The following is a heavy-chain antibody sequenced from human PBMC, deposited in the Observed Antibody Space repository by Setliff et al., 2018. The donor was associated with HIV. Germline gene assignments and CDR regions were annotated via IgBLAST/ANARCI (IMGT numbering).Heavy chain of an antibody. Sequence: TGGSLRLSCAASGFSFSSYGMNWVRQAPGKGLKWVSYISSTSSNIYYVDSVESRFTISRDNADNSLYLQMNSLRAEDTAVYYCARYALAVPGYHNAFDIWGQGTMVTVSS. J-gene: IGHJ3*02. CDR3: ARYALAVPGYHNAFDI. D-gene: IGHD6-19*01. CDR1: GFSFSSYG. V-gene: IGHV3-48*01. CDR2: ISSTSSNI.